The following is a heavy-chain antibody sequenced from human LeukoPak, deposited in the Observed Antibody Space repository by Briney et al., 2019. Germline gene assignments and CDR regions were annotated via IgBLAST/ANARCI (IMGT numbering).Heavy chain of an antibody. Sequence: PSETLSLTCSVSGGSINSNSNNWDWLRQAPGPGLEWIVNIYCSGTTSYNPSLKSRVTISVDTSKNQFSLRLSSVTAADTAVYYCARRGDILTDYTFYYWGEGTLVTVSS. CDR3: ARRGDILTDYTFYY. V-gene: IGHV4-39*01. J-gene: IGHJ4*02. CDR2: IYCSGTT. CDR1: GGSINSNSNN. D-gene: IGHD3-9*01.